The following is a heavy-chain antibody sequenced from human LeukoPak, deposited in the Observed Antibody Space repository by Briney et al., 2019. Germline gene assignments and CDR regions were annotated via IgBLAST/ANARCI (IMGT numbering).Heavy chain of an antibody. CDR1: GFTVSSNY. D-gene: IGHD6-19*01. CDR2: IKQDGSEK. CDR3: ARGGSSGWYRGDY. J-gene: IGHJ4*02. V-gene: IGHV3-7*01. Sequence: GGSLRLSCAASGFTVSSNYMSWVRQAPGKGLEWVANIKQDGSEKYYVDSVKGRFTISRDNAKNSLYLQMNSLRAEDTAVYYCARGGSSGWYRGDYWGQGTLVTVSS.